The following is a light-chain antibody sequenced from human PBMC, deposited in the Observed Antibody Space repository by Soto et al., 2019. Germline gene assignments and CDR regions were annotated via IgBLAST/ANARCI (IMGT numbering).Light chain of an antibody. CDR3: SSCTSSMTNL. CDR1: SSDVGGYNS. CDR2: DVG. J-gene: IGLJ1*01. V-gene: IGLV2-14*03. Sequence: SALTQLVSVSGAAGESISISCTGTSSDVGGYNSVSWYQHHPGKAPKLILYDVGDRPAGVSYRFSGAKSGNTASLTISGLPAADEAHYFCSSCTSSMTNLLGSGTKVTVL.